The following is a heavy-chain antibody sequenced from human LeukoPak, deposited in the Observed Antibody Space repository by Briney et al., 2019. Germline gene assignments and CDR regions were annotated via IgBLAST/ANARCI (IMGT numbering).Heavy chain of an antibody. J-gene: IGHJ4*02. Sequence: PGGSLRLSCAASGFTFSSYEMNWVRQAPGKGLEWVSYISSSGSTIYYADSVKGRFTISRDNSKNTLYLQMNSLRAEDTAVYYCAKDSRRDGYNPHYFDYWGQGTLVTVSS. CDR2: ISSSGSTI. V-gene: IGHV3-48*03. CDR3: AKDSRRDGYNPHYFDY. CDR1: GFTFSSYE. D-gene: IGHD5-24*01.